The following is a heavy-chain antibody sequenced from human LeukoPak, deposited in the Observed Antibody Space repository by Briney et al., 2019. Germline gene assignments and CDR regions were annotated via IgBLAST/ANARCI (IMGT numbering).Heavy chain of an antibody. CDR3: AKEVPYYYDSSGPSRDAFDI. Sequence: GSLRLSCAASGFTFSSYAMSWVRQAPGKGLEWVSGISGSSSSTYYADSVKGRFTISRDNSKNTLYLQMNSLRAEDTAIYYCAKEVPYYYDSSGPSRDAFDIWGQGTMVTVSS. D-gene: IGHD3-22*01. J-gene: IGHJ3*02. CDR2: ISGSSSST. V-gene: IGHV3-23*01. CDR1: GFTFSSYA.